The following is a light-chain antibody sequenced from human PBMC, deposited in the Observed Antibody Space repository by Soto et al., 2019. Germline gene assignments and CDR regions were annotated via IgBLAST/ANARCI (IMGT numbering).Light chain of an antibody. J-gene: IGKJ4*01. CDR2: GAS. CDR1: QSGSSSY. Sequence: EIVLTPPPATLSLSPGERSTLSCRASQSGSSSYLSWYQQKPSQAPRLLIYGASSRASGIRDRFSGSGSGTDFTLNISRLEPEDFAVYYCRQYDSSPRLTFGGGRKGDMK. V-gene: IGKV3-20*01. CDR3: RQYDSSPRLT.